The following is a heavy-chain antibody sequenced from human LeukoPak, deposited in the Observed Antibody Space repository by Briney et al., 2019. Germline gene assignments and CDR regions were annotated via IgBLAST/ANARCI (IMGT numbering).Heavy chain of an antibody. J-gene: IGHJ4*02. CDR1: GGTFSSYA. D-gene: IGHD3-3*01. CDR3: AREVLRFLEWPLRYFDY. Sequence: ASVKVSCKASGGTFSSYAISWVRQAPGQGLEWMGRITPILGIANYAQKFQGRVTITADKSTSTAYMELSSLRSEDTAVYYCAREVLRFLEWPLRYFDYWGQGTLVTVSS. CDR2: ITPILGIA. V-gene: IGHV1-69*04.